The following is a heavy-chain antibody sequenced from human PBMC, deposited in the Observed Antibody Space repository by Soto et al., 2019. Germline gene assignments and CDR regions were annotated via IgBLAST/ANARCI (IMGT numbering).Heavy chain of an antibody. CDR1: GFTFTSSA. V-gene: IGHV1-58*01. Sequence: GASVKVSCKASGFTFTSSAVQWVRQARGQRLEWIGWIVVGSGNTNYAQKFQERVTITRDMSTGTAYMELSSLRSEDTAVYYCAAAVAGPRYYYYYGMDVWGKGTTVTVSS. D-gene: IGHD6-19*01. CDR2: IVVGSGNT. CDR3: AAAVAGPRYYYYYGMDV. J-gene: IGHJ6*04.